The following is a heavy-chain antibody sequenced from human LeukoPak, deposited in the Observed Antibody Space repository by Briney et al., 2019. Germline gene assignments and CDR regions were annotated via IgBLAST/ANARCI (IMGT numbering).Heavy chain of an antibody. CDR2: INTNTGNP. CDR1: GYTFTSYA. CDR3: AAAAVNYYYYGMDV. Sequence: ASVKVSCKASGYTFTSYAMNWVRQAPGQGLEWMGWINTNTGNPTYAQGFTGRFVFSLDTSVSTAYLQICSLKAEDTAVYYCAAAAVNYYYYGMDVWGQGTTVTVS. D-gene: IGHD2-2*01. J-gene: IGHJ6*02. V-gene: IGHV7-4-1*01.